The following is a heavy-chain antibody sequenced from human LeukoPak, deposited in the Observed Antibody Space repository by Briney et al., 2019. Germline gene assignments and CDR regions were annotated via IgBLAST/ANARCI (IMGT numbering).Heavy chain of an antibody. D-gene: IGHD5-24*01. CDR1: GGSFSGYY. CDR3: ARGRGKDGDLGRARYGRKTKYYFDY. CDR2: INHSGST. Sequence: SETLSLTCAVYGGSFSGYYWSWIRQPPGKGLEWIGEINHSGSTNYNPSLKSRVTISVDTSKNQFSLKLSSVTAADTAVYYCARGRGKDGDLGRARYGRKTKYYFDYWGQGTLVTVSS. J-gene: IGHJ4*02. V-gene: IGHV4-34*01.